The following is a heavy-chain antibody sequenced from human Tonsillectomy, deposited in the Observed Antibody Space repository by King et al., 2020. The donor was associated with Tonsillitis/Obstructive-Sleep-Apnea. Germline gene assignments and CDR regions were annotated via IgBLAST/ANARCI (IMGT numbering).Heavy chain of an antibody. D-gene: IGHD2-2*01. J-gene: IGHJ5*02. V-gene: IGHV4-34*01. CDR3: ARWERSDPAAMRVWFDP. CDR2: INHSGST. CDR1: GGSFSGYY. Sequence: VQLQQWGAGLLKPSETLSVTCAVYGGSFSGYYWSWIRQPPGKGLEWIGEINHSGSTNYNPSLKSRVTISVDTSKNQFSLKLSSVTAADTAVYYCARWERSDPAAMRVWFDPWGQGTLVTVSS.